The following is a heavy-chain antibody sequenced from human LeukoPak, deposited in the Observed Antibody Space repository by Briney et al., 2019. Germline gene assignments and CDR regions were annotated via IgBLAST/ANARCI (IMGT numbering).Heavy chain of an antibody. Sequence: GGSLRLSCAASGFTFSSYGMHWVRQAPAKGLEWLAFIRYDETKTFYGDSVKGRFTISRDDSKNTLYLQMNSLRAEDTAVYYCAKSHLPNSYSGTYYCDYWGQGTQVTVSS. D-gene: IGHD1-26*01. CDR2: IRYDETKT. J-gene: IGHJ4*02. CDR1: GFTFSSYG. V-gene: IGHV3-30*02. CDR3: AKSHLPNSYSGTYYCDY.